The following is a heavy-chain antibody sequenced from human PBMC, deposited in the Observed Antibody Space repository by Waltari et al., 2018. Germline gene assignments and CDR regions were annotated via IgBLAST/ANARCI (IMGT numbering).Heavy chain of an antibody. V-gene: IGHV1-69-2*01. D-gene: IGHD6-19*01. CDR3: ATALGDSSSASRPFDF. J-gene: IGHJ3*01. CDR1: GYTFSGYY. Sequence: EVQLLQSGAELKEPGTTVRISCKVSGYTFSGYYIPWVQQAGGKGLRWMGLVGPEDGETRYADNFQGRVTISADTSTDTAFMELSSLRSEDTAVFYCATALGDSSSASRPFDFWGQGTMITVSS. CDR2: VGPEDGET.